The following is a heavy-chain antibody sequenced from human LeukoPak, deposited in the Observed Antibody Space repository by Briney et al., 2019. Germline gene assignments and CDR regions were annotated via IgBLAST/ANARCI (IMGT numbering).Heavy chain of an antibody. CDR1: GFTFSSYS. CDR2: ISSSSSYI. D-gene: IGHD3-22*01. Sequence: GGSLRLSCAASGFTFSSYSMNWVRQAPGKGLEWVSSISSSSSYIYYADSVKGRFTISRDNAKNSLYLQMNSLRAEDTAVYYCARASYYYDSSGYYYWWGQGTLVTVSS. J-gene: IGHJ4*02. CDR3: ARASYYYDSSGYYYW. V-gene: IGHV3-21*01.